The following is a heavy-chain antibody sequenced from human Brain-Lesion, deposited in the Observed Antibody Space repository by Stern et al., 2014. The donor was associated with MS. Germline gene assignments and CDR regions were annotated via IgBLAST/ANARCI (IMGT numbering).Heavy chain of an antibody. D-gene: IGHD2-2*01. CDR1: GYTFTSYD. CDR2: MNPYSGNT. Sequence: VQLGESGAEVKKPGASVTVSCKASGYTFTSYDNTWVRQASGHGLEWMGWMNPYSGNTGYAQKFKGRGSMTSDPSISTVYMELTSLTSDDTAVYFCARAVRNQLLSEYWGQGTLVTVSS. V-gene: IGHV1-8*01. J-gene: IGHJ4*02. CDR3: ARAVRNQLLSEY.